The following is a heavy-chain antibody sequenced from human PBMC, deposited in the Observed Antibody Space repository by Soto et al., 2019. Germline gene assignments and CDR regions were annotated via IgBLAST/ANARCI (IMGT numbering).Heavy chain of an antibody. D-gene: IGHD3-3*01. CDR3: ASFPYYDFWSGYYRRGSFDP. J-gene: IGHJ5*02. CDR1: GGSISSGGYY. V-gene: IGHV4-31*03. Sequence: SETLSLTCTVSGGSISSGGYYWSWIRQHPGKGLEWIGYIYYSGSTYYNPSLKSRVTISVDTSKNQFSLKLSSVTAADTAVYYCASFPYYDFWSGYYRRGSFDPWGQGTLVTVSS. CDR2: IYYSGST.